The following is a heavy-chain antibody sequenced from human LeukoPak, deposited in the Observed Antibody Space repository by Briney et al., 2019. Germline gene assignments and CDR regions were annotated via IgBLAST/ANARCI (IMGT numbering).Heavy chain of an antibody. CDR1: GGSISSYY. V-gene: IGHV4-59*01. CDR2: IYYSGST. D-gene: IGHD2-21*02. J-gene: IGHJ6*03. Sequence: SETLSLTCTVSGGSISSYYWSWIRQPPGKGLEWIGYIYYSGSTNYNPSLKSRVTISVDTSKNQFSLKLSSVTAADTAVYYCARGALDCGDDCYNYYMDVWGKGTTVTVSS. CDR3: ARGALDCGDDCYNYYMDV.